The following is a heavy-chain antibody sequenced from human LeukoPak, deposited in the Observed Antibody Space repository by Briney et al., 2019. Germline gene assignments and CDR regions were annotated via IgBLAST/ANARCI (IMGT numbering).Heavy chain of an antibody. CDR2: IKGDGSEK. D-gene: IGHD2-2*02. CDR3: ARVTYPWYFDY. J-gene: IGHJ4*02. CDR1: GFTLSSYW. V-gene: IGHV3-7*04. Sequence: PGGSLRLSCAASGFTLSSYWMSWVGQAPGKGRERVANIKGDGSEKYYVDSVKGRFTISRDNAESSLYLQVNSLRAEDAAVYYCARVTYPWYFDYWGQGTLVTVSS.